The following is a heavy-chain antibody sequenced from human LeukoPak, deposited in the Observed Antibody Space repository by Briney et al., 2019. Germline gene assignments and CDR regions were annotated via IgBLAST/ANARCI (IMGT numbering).Heavy chain of an antibody. CDR2: IYYSGST. CDR1: GGSISSSSYY. CDR3: ARQSLSVVVTATYYFDY. D-gene: IGHD3-22*01. Sequence: TSETLSLTCTVSGGSISSSSYYWGWIRQPPGKGLEWIGSIYYSGSTYYNPSLKSRVTISVDTSKNQFSLKLSSVTSADTAVYDCARQSLSVVVTATYYFDYWGQGTLVTVSS. V-gene: IGHV4-39*01. J-gene: IGHJ4*02.